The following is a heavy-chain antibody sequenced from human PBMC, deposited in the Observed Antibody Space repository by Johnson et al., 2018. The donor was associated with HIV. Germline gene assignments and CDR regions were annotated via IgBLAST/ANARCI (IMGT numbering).Heavy chain of an antibody. J-gene: IGHJ3*02. D-gene: IGHD1-26*01. CDR1: GFTFSTYG. CDR2: MWYDGSNK. CDR3: ARAPPGWELPDI. Sequence: QVQLVESGGGVVQPGRSLRLSCAASGFTFSTYGMHWVRQAPGKGLEWVAVMWYDGSNKYYADSVKGRFTISRDNSKNTLYLQMNSLRAEDTAVYYCARAPPGWELPDIWGQGTMVTVSS. V-gene: IGHV3-33*01.